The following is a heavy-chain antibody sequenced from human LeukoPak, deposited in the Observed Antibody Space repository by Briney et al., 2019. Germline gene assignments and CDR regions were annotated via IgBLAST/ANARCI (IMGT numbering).Heavy chain of an antibody. V-gene: IGHV3-74*01. CDR3: ARDYQGLHY. J-gene: IGHJ4*02. CDR2: LENDGKSA. CDR1: GLTLNSYR. Sequence: QPGGSVRLSCAVYGLTLNSYRMLWLGPAPGKGLVWVSALENDGKSASYADSVKGRFTITRDNAKNPLYLQMNSLRAEDTAVYFCARDYQGLHYWGQGALVTVSP. D-gene: IGHD3-16*02.